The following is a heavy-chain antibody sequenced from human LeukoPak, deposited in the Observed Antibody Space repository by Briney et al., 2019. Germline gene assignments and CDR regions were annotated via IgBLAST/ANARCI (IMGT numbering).Heavy chain of an antibody. D-gene: IGHD6-19*01. CDR3: AKVPSSASGWYRFDY. CDR2: ISGDGGTT. Sequence: TGGSLRLSCAASGFTFYDYAMHCVRQTPRKGLEWGSLISGDGGTTYFADSVKGRFTVSRDNSKNSLYLQMNSLRPEDTALYYCAKVPSSASGWYRFDYWGQGTLVTVSS. CDR1: GFTFYDYA. J-gene: IGHJ4*02. V-gene: IGHV3-43*02.